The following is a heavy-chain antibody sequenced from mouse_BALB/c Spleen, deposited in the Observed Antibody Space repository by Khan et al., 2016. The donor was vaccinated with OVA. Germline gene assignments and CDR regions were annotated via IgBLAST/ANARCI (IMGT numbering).Heavy chain of an antibody. J-gene: IGHJ3*01. CDR3: ARLAYYYDSEGFAY. CDR1: GFTFSTYG. V-gene: IGHV5-6*01. D-gene: IGHD1-1*01. CDR2: VSTGGSYT. Sequence: EVKLVESGGDLVKPGGSLKLSCAASGFTFSTYGMSWVRQTPDKRLVGVATVSTGGSYTCYPDSVKGRFTISRDNAKNTLYLQMSCMKSEDTAMFFCARLAYYYDSEGFAYWGQGTLVTVAA.